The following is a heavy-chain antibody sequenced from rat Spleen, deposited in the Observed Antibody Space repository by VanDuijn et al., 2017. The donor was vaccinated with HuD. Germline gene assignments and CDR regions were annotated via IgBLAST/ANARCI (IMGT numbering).Heavy chain of an antibody. CDR2: ISYGDTSGHSST. V-gene: IGHV5-29*01. Sequence: EVQLVESGGGLVQPGRSLKLSCAASGFTFSDYGMAWVRQAPTKGLEWVATISYGDTSGHSSTYYRNSVKGRFTISRDIAKSTLSLQMDSLRSEDTATYYCAKVLAGSFDYWGQGVMVTVSS. CDR3: AKVLAGSFDY. D-gene: IGHD5-1*01. J-gene: IGHJ2*01. CDR1: GFTFSDYG.